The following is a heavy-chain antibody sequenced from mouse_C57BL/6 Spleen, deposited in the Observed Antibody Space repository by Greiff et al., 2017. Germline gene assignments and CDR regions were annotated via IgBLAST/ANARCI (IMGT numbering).Heavy chain of an antibody. CDR2: INPGSGGT. CDR3: GRRGDDYQFAD. D-gene: IGHD2-4*01. J-gene: IGHJ3*01. CDR1: GYAFTNYL. Sequence: VQLQESGAELVRPGTSVKVSCKASGYAFTNYLIEWVKQRPGQGLEWIGVINPGSGGTNYNEKFKGKATLTVDKSSSTAYMLLSSLTSEDSAVVYCGRRGDDYQFADWGKGTLVTVSA. V-gene: IGHV1-54*01.